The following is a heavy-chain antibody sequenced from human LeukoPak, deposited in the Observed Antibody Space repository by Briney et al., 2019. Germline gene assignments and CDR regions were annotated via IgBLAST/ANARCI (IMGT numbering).Heavy chain of an antibody. D-gene: IGHD1-1*01. CDR3: ATAANWNSASDY. J-gene: IGHJ4*02. CDR1: GYTFTTLG. V-gene: IGHV1-18*01. CDR2: VGPYNDNT. Sequence: ASVKVSCKASGYTFTTLGISWVRQAPEQGLEWMGWVGPYNDNTKYAQKFQGRVIMITDTATTTAYMELRSLRSDDTAMYYCATAANWNSASDYWGQGTLVTVSS.